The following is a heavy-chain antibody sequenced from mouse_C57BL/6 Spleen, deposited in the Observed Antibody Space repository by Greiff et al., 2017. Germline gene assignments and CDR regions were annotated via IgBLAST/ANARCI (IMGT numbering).Heavy chain of an antibody. CDR3: ARRYSSVSAHYFDC. J-gene: IGHJ2*01. CDR2: ISSGSGTI. Sequence: EVTVVESGGGLVKPGGSLKLSCAASGFTFSDYGMHWVRQAPEKGLEWVAYISSGSGTIYYAATVKGRFTISSDNAKNTLFLKMTSLRSEDKAMYYCARRYSSVSAHYFDCWGTGTTLTVSS. D-gene: IGHD6-1*01. V-gene: IGHV5-17*01. CDR1: GFTFSDYG.